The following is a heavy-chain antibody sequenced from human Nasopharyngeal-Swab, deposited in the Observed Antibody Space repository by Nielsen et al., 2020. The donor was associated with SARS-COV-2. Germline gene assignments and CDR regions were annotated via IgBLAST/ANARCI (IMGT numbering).Heavy chain of an antibody. CDR2: ISSSGSST. CDR3: ARGYGVFGAEAFDI. CDR1: GFTFSSYE. Sequence: GRSLRLSCAASGFTFSSYEMNWVRQAPGTGLEWVSYISSSGSSTYYADSVKGRFTISRDNAKNSLYLQMNSLRAEDTAVYYCARGYGVFGAEAFDIWGQGTMVTVSS. J-gene: IGHJ3*02. V-gene: IGHV3-48*03. D-gene: IGHD4-17*01.